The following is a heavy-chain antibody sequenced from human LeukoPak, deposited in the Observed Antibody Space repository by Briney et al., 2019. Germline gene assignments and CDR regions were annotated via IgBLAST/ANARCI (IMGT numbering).Heavy chain of an antibody. Sequence: SETLSLTRSVSGTSITTDYYWGWIRQPPGKGLEWIASIHHSGRTTDNSSLKSRVTISIDTSRSQLSLKLNSVTAADTAVYFCAAYFSGYAQFGYWGQGILVTVSS. CDR3: AAYFSGYAQFGY. J-gene: IGHJ4*02. V-gene: IGHV4-38-2*02. D-gene: IGHD5-12*01. CDR2: IHHSGRT. CDR1: GTSITTDYY.